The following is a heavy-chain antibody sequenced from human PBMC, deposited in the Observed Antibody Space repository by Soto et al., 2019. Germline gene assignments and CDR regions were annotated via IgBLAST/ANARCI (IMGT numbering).Heavy chain of an antibody. CDR1: GFTFSSYG. V-gene: IGHV3-33*01. CDR2: IWYDGSNK. D-gene: IGHD6-19*01. CDR3: AREGHSSGWLRLSDY. Sequence: GGSLRLSCAASGFTFSSYGMHWVRQAPGKGLEWVAVIWYDGSNKYYADSVKGRFTISRDNSKNTLYLQMNSLRAEDTAVYYCAREGHSSGWLRLSDYWGQGTLVTVSS. J-gene: IGHJ4*02.